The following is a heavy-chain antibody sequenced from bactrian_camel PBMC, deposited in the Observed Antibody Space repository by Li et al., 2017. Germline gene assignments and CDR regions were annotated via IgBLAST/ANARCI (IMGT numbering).Heavy chain of an antibody. Sequence: VQLVESGGDLVQPGGSLRLSCAASGFSLSVVAMTWVRQAPGKGLEWVSAMSVNLSGGRGTYYSDSVKGRCTISRDDAKNTVYLQLNNLKTEDTALYYCAVGTLDYAGRRFGYCDQGTQVTVS. CDR2: NLSGGRGT. J-gene: IGHJ6*01. V-gene: IGHV3S40*01. CDR1: GFSLSVVA. D-gene: IGHD4*01. CDR3: AVGTLDYAGRRFGY.